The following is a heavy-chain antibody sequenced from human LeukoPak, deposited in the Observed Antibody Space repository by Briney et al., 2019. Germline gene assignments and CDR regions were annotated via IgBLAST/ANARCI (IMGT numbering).Heavy chain of an antibody. V-gene: IGHV3-7*03. CDR2: IKKDGSET. D-gene: IGHD3-10*01. CDR1: GFSFSSYW. Sequence: GGSLRLSCTASGFSFSSYWMSWVRQAPGKGLEWVANIKKDGSETFYVDSVKGRFTVSRDNAKNSLFLQMNSLRADDTAVYFCARDGAARGSGSFGDWGQGTLVSVSS. J-gene: IGHJ4*02. CDR3: ARDGAARGSGSFGD.